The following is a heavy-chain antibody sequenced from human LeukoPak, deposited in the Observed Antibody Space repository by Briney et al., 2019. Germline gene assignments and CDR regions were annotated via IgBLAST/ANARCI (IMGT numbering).Heavy chain of an antibody. CDR2: INYTGST. Sequence: SETLSLTCTVSGGSIRSTSNYWAWIRQAPGRGPEWIGIINYTGSTYYNPSLKSRVTISLDTSNNQFSLRLSSVTAADTAVYYCAREGFRGWGYYLPFDYWGQGTLVTVSS. D-gene: IGHD3-22*01. CDR1: GGSIRSTSNY. V-gene: IGHV4-39*07. J-gene: IGHJ4*02. CDR3: AREGFRGWGYYLPFDY.